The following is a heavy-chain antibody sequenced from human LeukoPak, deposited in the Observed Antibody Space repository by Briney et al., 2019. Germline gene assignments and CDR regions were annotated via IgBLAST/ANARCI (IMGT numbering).Heavy chain of an antibody. D-gene: IGHD3-3*01. V-gene: IGHV3-21*01. CDR3: ARYPLPLRTFDY. CDR2: ISSSSSYI. CDR1: GFTFSSYS. J-gene: IGHJ4*02. Sequence: GGSLRLSCAASGFTFSSYSMNWVRQAPGKGLEWVSSISSSSSYIYYADSVRGRFTISRDNAKNSLYLQMNSLRAEDTAVYYCARYPLPLRTFDYWGQGTLVTVSS.